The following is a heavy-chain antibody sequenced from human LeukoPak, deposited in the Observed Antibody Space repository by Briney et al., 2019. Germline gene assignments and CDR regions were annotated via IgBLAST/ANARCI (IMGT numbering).Heavy chain of an antibody. D-gene: IGHD3-22*01. CDR2: FRGSGVAT. CDR3: ARSNIDYYYDSSGSHFDY. J-gene: IGHJ4*02. V-gene: IGHV3-23*01. Sequence: GGSLRLSCAASGFTFSSYAMNWVRQAPGKGLKWVSGFRGSGVATFYADSVKGRFTISRDNAKNSLYLQMNSLRAEGTAVYYCARSNIDYYYDSSGSHFDYWGQGTLVTVSS. CDR1: GFTFSSYA.